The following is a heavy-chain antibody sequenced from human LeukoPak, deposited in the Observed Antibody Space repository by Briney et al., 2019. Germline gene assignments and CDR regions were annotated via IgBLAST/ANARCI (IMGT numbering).Heavy chain of an antibody. Sequence: GEAMNFSCNTSGYYFAYYWIGGGRENRGRGLECKGIARAGSQNTYSPSLQGQVTSSDDRSKDTAYLRWSSLKASDTAMYYCARRGGTPFYDYWGQGTLVTVSP. J-gene: IGHJ4*02. D-gene: IGHD1-14*01. CDR3: ARRGGTPFYDY. V-gene: IGHV5-51*01. CDR1: GYYFAYYW. CDR2: ARAGSQN.